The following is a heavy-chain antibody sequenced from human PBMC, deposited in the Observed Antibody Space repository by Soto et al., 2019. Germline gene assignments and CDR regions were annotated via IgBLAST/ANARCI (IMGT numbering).Heavy chain of an antibody. V-gene: IGHV4-59*08. J-gene: IGHJ4*02. CDR3: ARHSGVSGTLSYYFDH. Sequence: PQRKGLEWIGYIHYSGITNYNPSLKSRVTISVDTSKNQFSLKLSSVTAADTAVYYCARHSGVSGTLSYYFDHWGQGTLVTVSS. D-gene: IGHD1-26*01. CDR2: IHYSGIT.